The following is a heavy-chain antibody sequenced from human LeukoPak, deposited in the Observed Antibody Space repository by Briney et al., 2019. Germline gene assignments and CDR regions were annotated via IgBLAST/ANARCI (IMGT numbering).Heavy chain of an antibody. CDR3: ARERPGMDYMDV. Sequence: PGGSLRLSCAASGFTVSSNYMSWVRQAPGKGLGWVSVIYSGGSTYYADSVKGRFTISRDNSKNTLYLQMNSLRAEDTAVYYCARERPGMDYMDVWGKGTTVTVSS. J-gene: IGHJ6*03. V-gene: IGHV3-53*01. CDR2: IYSGGST. CDR1: GFTVSSNY.